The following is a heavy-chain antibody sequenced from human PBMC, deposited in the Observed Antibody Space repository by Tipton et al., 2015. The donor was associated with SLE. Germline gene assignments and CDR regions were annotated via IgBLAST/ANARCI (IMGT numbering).Heavy chain of an antibody. V-gene: IGHV4-59*08. CDR2: IYFSGTT. CDR1: GGSISSYY. D-gene: IGHD3-22*01. J-gene: IGHJ3*01. CDR3: ARRHSYSDPDAFDV. Sequence: LRLSCTVSGGSISSYYWSWIRQPPGKGLEWIGYIYFSGTTNYNPSLKSRVTISVDTSKNQFSLKLTSVTAADTAVYFCARRHSYSDPDAFDVWGQGTMVTVSS.